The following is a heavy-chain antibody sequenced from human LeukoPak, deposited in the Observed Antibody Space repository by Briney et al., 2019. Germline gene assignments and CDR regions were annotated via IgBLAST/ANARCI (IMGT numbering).Heavy chain of an antibody. CDR3: TTDLKESGSDTTTGFQY. V-gene: IGHV3-15*01. CDR2: IKSKRAGGPT. D-gene: IGHD1-26*01. CDR1: GFTLCKAW. J-gene: IGHJ4*02. Sequence: GGSLRLSCAASGFTLCKAWMSWVRPAPGKGREWVGRIKSKRAGGPTDYAASITGRLTISRADSKNTLYLQVNSLKVEDTAVYYCTTDLKESGSDTTTGFQYWGQGTLVTVSS.